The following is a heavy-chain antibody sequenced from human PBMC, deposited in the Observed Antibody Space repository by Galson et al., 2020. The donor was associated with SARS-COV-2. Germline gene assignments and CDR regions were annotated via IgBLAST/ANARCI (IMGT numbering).Heavy chain of an antibody. CDR2: INKDGSDK. D-gene: IGHD6-13*01. CDR3: VRDAWQYSSKLDV. CDR1: GFVLSPYY. V-gene: IGHV3-7*01. J-gene: IGHJ6*02. Sequence: GEPLKISCAASGFVLSPYYMSWVRRAPGKGLEWVAGINKDGSDKFYLDSVRGRLTISRDNAKNSLYLQMSSLRVEDTAVYYCVRDAWQYSSKLDVWGQGTSVTVSS.